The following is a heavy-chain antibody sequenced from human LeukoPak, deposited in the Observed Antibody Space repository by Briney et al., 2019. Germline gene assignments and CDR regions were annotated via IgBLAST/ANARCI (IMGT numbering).Heavy chain of an antibody. Sequence: GGSLRLSCATSGFNFDRYTIHWVRQAPGKGLEWVSLAGWAGGTTFYSDSVRGRFTISRDNAQNTLFLQMDSLRPEDTAVYYCVRSLRSADFWGQGTLVTVFS. CDR1: GFNFDRYT. J-gene: IGHJ4*02. CDR2: AGWAGGTT. V-gene: IGHV3-43*01. CDR3: VRSLRSADF.